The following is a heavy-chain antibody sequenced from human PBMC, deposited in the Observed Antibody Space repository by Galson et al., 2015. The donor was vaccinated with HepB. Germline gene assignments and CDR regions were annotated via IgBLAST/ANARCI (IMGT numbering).Heavy chain of an antibody. CDR2: IYPKTGDT. CDR3: ARGGGPAAMDGQNWFDP. V-gene: IGHV1-2*02. D-gene: IGHD2-2*01. CDR1: GYTFTDYY. J-gene: IGHJ5*02. Sequence: SVKVSCKASGYTFTDYYMHWVRQAPGQGLEWMGWIYPKTGDTRYAPKFQGRVTMTRDTSISTGYMELSGLRSEDTAVYYCARGGGPAAMDGQNWFDPWGQGTLVTVSS.